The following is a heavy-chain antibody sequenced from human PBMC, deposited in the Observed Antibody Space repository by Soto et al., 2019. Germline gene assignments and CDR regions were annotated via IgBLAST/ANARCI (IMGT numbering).Heavy chain of an antibody. V-gene: IGHV4-34*01. D-gene: IGHD3-9*01. CDR1: GGSFSGYY. CDR2: INHSGST. CDR3: ARGGGYYDILTGYSDFDY. J-gene: IGHJ4*02. Sequence: SETLSLTCAVYGGSFSGYYWSWIRQPPGKGLEWIGEINHSGSTNYNPSLKSRVTISVDTSKNQFSLKLSSVTAADTAVYYCARGGGYYDILTGYSDFDYWGQGTLVTVSS.